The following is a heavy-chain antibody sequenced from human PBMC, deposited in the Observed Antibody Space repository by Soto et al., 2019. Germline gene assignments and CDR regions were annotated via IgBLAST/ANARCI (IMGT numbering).Heavy chain of an antibody. CDR3: AREGSYGWYDC. D-gene: IGHD2-15*01. Sequence: QVQLVQSGAEVRKPGASVKVSCKASGDTFSSHGIIRVRQATGQGIEWMGWISGYNVNAKYAQRFQGRVTMTTDTSTSTVYMDLRSLGSDDSAVYYCAREGSYGWYDCWGQGTLVTVSS. CDR1: GDTFSSHG. J-gene: IGHJ5*01. V-gene: IGHV1-18*01. CDR2: ISGYNVNA.